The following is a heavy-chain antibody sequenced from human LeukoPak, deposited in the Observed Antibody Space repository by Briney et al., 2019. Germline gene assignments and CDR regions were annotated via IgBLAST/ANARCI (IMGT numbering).Heavy chain of an antibody. CDR2: INPNSGGT. D-gene: IGHD3-22*01. CDR3: AGGPPEDTSSGY. Sequence: ASVKVSCKASGYTFTGYYMHWVRQAPGQGLEWMGWINPNSGGTNYAQKFQGRVTMTRDTSINTAYMELSRLRSDDTAVYYCAGGPPEDTSSGYWGQGTLVTVSS. V-gene: IGHV1-2*02. J-gene: IGHJ4*02. CDR1: GYTFTGYY.